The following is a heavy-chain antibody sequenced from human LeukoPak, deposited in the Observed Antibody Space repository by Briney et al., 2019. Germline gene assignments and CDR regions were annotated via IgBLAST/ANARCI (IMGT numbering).Heavy chain of an antibody. J-gene: IGHJ4*02. V-gene: IGHV3-9*01. Sequence: PGGSLRLSCAASGFTFDDYAMHWVRQAPGKGLEWVSGISWNSGSIGYADSVKGRFTISRVSAKNSLYLQMNSLRAEDTALYYCAKASLSMAFDYWGQGTLVTVSS. D-gene: IGHD4/OR15-4a*01. CDR1: GFTFDDYA. CDR2: ISWNSGSI. CDR3: AKASLSMAFDY.